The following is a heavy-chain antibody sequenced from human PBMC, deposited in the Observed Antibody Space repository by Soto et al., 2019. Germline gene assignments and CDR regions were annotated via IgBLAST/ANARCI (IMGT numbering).Heavy chain of an antibody. CDR2: ISYSGST. V-gene: IGHV4-59*01. CDR1: GGSISTYY. Sequence: SETLSLTCTVSGGSISTYYWTWIRQPPCKGLEWIWYISYSGSTNYNPSLKSRLTISLNTSKKHFSLKLSSVTAADTAVYYCARGTRATQYYYYFYGMDVWGQGTTVTVSS. CDR3: ARGTRATQYYYYFYGMDV. J-gene: IGHJ6*02.